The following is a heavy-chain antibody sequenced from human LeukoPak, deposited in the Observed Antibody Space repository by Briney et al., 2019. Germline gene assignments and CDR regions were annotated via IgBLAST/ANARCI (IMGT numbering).Heavy chain of an antibody. Sequence: KPSETLSLTCTVSGGSISSSSFYWGWIRQPPGKGLEWIGSRYYSGNTYYNPSLKSRVSISVDTSKNQFSLKLSSVTAADTAVYYCARHPGRLFDYWGQGTLVTVSS. CDR2: RYYSGNT. J-gene: IGHJ4*02. CDR3: ARHPGRLFDY. CDR1: GGSISSSSFY. V-gene: IGHV4-39*01.